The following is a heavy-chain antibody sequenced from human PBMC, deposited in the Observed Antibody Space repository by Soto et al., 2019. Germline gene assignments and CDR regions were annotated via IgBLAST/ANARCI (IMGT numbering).Heavy chain of an antibody. J-gene: IGHJ6*02. CDR2: IYYKSRWYN. CDR3: ARDWGYDPDPTYYYGMDV. CDR1: GDTASTNTSA. V-gene: IGHV6-1*01. D-gene: IGHD5-12*01. Sequence: PSQTLSLTFAISGDTASTNTSAWNCISQSPSRGLEWLGRIYYKSRWYNDYSESLKSRIAIIPDTSRNQFSLQLNSVIPEDTAVYYCARDWGYDPDPTYYYGMDVWGQGTKVTVSS.